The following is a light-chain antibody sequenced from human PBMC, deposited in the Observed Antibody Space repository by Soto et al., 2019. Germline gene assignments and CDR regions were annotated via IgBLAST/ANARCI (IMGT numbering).Light chain of an antibody. CDR1: QSVSSY. Sequence: EIVLTQSPATLSLSPGERATLSCRASQSVSSYLAWYQQKPGQAPRLLIYDASNRAPGIPARFSGSGYGTDFTLTISSLEPEDFAVYYCKQRSNWPPFTFGPGTKVDI. J-gene: IGKJ3*01. CDR3: KQRSNWPPFT. V-gene: IGKV3-11*01. CDR2: DAS.